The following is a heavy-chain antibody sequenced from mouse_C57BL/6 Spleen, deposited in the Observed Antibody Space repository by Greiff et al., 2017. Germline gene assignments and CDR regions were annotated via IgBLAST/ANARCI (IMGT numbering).Heavy chain of an antibody. CDR1: GFTFSSYA. CDR2: ISSGGDYI. Sequence: EVKLVESGEGLVKPGGSLKLSCAASGFTFSSYAMSWVRQTPEKRLEWVAYISSGGDYIYYADTVKGRFTISRDNARNTLYVQMSSLKSEDTAMYYCTRGYYGSFYYFDYWGQGTTLTVSS. D-gene: IGHD1-1*01. CDR3: TRGYYGSFYYFDY. V-gene: IGHV5-9-1*02. J-gene: IGHJ2*01.